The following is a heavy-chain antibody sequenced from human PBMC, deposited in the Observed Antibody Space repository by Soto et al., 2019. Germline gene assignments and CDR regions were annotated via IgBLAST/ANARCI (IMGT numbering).Heavy chain of an antibody. CDR3: ARVVSTWQAFDI. V-gene: IGHV1-69*02. CDR2: IIPILGIA. Sequence: QVQLVQSGAEVKKPGSSVKVSCKASGGTFSSYTISWVRQAPGQGLEWMGRIIPILGIANYAQKFQGRVTITADKSPSPAYMELSSLRSEDTAVYYCARVVSTWQAFDIWGQGTMVTVSS. D-gene: IGHD2-2*01. CDR1: GGTFSSYT. J-gene: IGHJ3*02.